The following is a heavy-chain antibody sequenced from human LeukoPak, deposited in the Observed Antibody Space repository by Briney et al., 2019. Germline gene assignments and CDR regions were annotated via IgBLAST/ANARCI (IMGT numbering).Heavy chain of an antibody. Sequence: SETLSLTCTVSSGSISPYYWSWIRQPPGKGLEWIGYIHYSGSTNYNPSVKSRVTISADTSKNQISLKLSSVTAADTAVYYCARVGGIAVAGTDYFGYWGQGTLVTVSS. CDR2: IHYSGST. D-gene: IGHD6-19*01. V-gene: IGHV4-59*01. J-gene: IGHJ4*02. CDR1: SGSISPYY. CDR3: ARVGGIAVAGTDYFGY.